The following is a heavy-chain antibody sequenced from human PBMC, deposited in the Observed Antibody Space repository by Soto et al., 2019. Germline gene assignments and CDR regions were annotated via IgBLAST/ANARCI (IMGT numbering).Heavy chain of an antibody. CDR3: AKGVTVAGNSPRVDYYGMDV. D-gene: IGHD6-19*01. Sequence: QVQLVESGGGVVQPGRSLRLSCAASGFTFSSYGMHWVRQAPGKGLEWVAVISYDGSNKYYADSVKGRFTISRDNSKNTLYLQMNSLRAEDTAVYYCAKGVTVAGNSPRVDYYGMDVWGQGTTGTVSS. J-gene: IGHJ6*02. CDR2: ISYDGSNK. V-gene: IGHV3-30*18. CDR1: GFTFSSYG.